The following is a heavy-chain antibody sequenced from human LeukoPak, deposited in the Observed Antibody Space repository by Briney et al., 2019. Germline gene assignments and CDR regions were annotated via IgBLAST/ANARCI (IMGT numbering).Heavy chain of an antibody. CDR3: AGGISATGGG. CDR2: INSDGSIT. J-gene: IGHJ3*01. D-gene: IGHD6-13*01. CDR1: GFTFSSYW. V-gene: IGHV3-74*01. Sequence: GESLILSCADSGFTFSSYWMHWVRQAPGKGLVWVSRINSDGSITTYADSVKGRFTSSRDNAKNTLYLQMNSLRAEDTAVYYCAGGISATGGGWGQGTMVTVSS.